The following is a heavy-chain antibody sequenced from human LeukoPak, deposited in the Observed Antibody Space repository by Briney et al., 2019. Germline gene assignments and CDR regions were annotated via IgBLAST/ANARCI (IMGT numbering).Heavy chain of an antibody. J-gene: IGHJ5*02. D-gene: IGHD3-22*01. Sequence: SETLSLTCTVSGGSFISTSFYWGWTRQPPGKGLAWIGSIYHSGSTYDNPSLKSRVTISVDRSKNQFSLKLSSVTAAETAVYYCARLYYDSRGYYWFDRWGQGTLVTVSS. CDR3: ARLYYDSRGYYWFDR. CDR2: IYHSGST. CDR1: GGSFISTSFY. V-gene: IGHV4-39*01.